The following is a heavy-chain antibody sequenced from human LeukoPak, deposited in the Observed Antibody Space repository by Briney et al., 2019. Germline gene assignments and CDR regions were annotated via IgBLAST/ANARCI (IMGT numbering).Heavy chain of an antibody. CDR1: GGSLNSGTFY. Sequence: SETLSLTCTVSGGSLNSGTFYWSWIRQPPGKGLEWIGYIYYSGTTSYNPSLKSRVTISLDTSNNQFSLKLSSVTAADTAVYYCATFGYCSGGSCYWGSWFDPWGQGTLVTVSS. CDR3: ATFGYCSGGSCYWGSWFDP. J-gene: IGHJ5*02. V-gene: IGHV4-61*01. D-gene: IGHD2-15*01. CDR2: IYYSGTT.